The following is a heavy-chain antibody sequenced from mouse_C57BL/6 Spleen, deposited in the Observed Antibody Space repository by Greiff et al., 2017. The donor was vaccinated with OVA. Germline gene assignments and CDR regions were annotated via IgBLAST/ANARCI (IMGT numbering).Heavy chain of an antibody. J-gene: IGHJ4*01. Sequence: VQLQQPGAELVKPGASVKLSCKASGYTFTSYWMHWVKQRPGQGLAWIGMIHPNSGSTNYNEKFKSKATLTVEKSSSPAYMQLSSLTSEDSAVYYCARDPLLGLYAMDYWGQGTSVTVSS. CDR1: GYTFTSYW. V-gene: IGHV1-64*01. CDR3: ARDPLLGLYAMDY. D-gene: IGHD1-1*01. CDR2: IHPNSGST.